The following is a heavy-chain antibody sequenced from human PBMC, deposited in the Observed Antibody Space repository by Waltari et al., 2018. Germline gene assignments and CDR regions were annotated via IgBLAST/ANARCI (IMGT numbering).Heavy chain of an antibody. CDR3: ARWKSSGWYGEYYFDY. J-gene: IGHJ4*02. CDR2: INHSGST. V-gene: IGHV4-34*01. D-gene: IGHD6-19*01. CDR1: GGSFSGYY. Sequence: QVQLQQWGAGLLKPSETLSLTCAVYGGSFSGYYWSWIRQPPGKGLEWIGEINHSGSTNDNPSRKSRVTISVDTSKNQFSLKLSSVTAADTAVYYCARWKSSGWYGEYYFDYWGQGTLVTVSS.